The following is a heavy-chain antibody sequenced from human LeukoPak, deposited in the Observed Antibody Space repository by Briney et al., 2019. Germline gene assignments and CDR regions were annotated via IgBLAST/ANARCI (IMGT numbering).Heavy chain of an antibody. CDR2: INHSGST. D-gene: IGHD2-2*01. J-gene: IGHJ4*02. V-gene: IGHV4-34*01. Sequence: SETLSLTCAVYGGSFSDHYWSWIRQPPGKGLEWIGEINHSGSTNYNPSLKSRVTISVDTSKNQFSLKLSSVTAADTAVYYCARGAPRSVPAQGEFDYWGQGTLVTVSS. CDR3: ARGAPRSVPAQGEFDY. CDR1: GGSFSDHY.